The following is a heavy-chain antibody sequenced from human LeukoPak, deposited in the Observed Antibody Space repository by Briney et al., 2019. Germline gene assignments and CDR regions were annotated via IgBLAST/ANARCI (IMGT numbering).Heavy chain of an antibody. CDR3: ARDQGHKSSGYYFDY. D-gene: IGHD6-19*01. V-gene: IGHV3-30-3*01. CDR1: GFTFSSYA. Sequence: GGSLRLSYAASGFTFSSYAMHWVRQAPGKGLEWVAVISYDGSNKYYADSVKGRFTISRDNSKNTLYLQMNSLRAEDTAVYYCARDQGHKSSGYYFDYWGQGTLVTVSS. CDR2: ISYDGSNK. J-gene: IGHJ4*02.